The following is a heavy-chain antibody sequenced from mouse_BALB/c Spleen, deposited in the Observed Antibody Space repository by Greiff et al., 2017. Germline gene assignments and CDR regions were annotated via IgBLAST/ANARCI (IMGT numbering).Heavy chain of an antibody. CDR3: ARIDYVDWYFDV. CDR2: INPYNDGT. J-gene: IGHJ1*01. D-gene: IGHD2-4*01. CDR1: GYTFTSYV. Sequence: EVKLMESGPELVKPGASVKMSCKASGYTFTSYVMHWVKQKPGQGLEWIGYINPYNDGTKYNEKFKGKATLTSDKSSSTAYMELSSLTSEDSAVYYCARIDYVDWYFDVWGAGTTVTVSS. V-gene: IGHV1-14*01.